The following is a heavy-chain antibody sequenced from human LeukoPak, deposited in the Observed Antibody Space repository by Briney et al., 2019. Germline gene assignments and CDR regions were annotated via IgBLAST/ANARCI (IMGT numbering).Heavy chain of an antibody. J-gene: IGHJ4*02. CDR3: ARAEYSSSSALIHY. CDR1: GYTFTGYY. Sequence: GASVKVACKASGYTFTGYYMHWVRQVPGQGLEWMGWINPNSGGTNYAQKFQGRVTMTRDTSISTAYMELSRLRSDDTAVYYCARAEYSSSSALIHYWGQGTLVTVSS. CDR2: INPNSGGT. V-gene: IGHV1-2*02. D-gene: IGHD6-6*01.